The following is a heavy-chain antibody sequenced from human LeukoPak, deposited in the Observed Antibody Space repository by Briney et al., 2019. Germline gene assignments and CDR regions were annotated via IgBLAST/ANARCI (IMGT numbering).Heavy chain of an antibody. CDR2: IIPIFGTA. Sequence: ASVKVSCKASGGTFSSYVINWVRQAPGQGLEWMGGIIPIFGTANYAQKFQGRVTMTRDTSTSTVYMELSSLRSEDTAVYYCARALVEFLPYGMDVWGQGTTVTVSS. CDR3: ARALVEFLPYGMDV. CDR1: GGTFSSYV. D-gene: IGHD1-1*01. J-gene: IGHJ6*02. V-gene: IGHV1-69*05.